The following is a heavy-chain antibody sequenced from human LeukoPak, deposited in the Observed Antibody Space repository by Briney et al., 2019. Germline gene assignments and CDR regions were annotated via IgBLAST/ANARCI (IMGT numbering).Heavy chain of an antibody. CDR1: GFTFDDYA. CDR3: AKDGRIVAGGTIDY. CDR2: ISWNSDSI. J-gene: IGHJ4*02. Sequence: PGGSLRLSCAASGFTFDDYAMHWVRQAPGKGLEWVSGISWNSDSIDYADSVKGRFTISRDNAKNSLYLQMNSLRAEDTALYYCAKDGRIVAGGTIDYWGQGTLVTVSS. D-gene: IGHD6-13*01. V-gene: IGHV3-9*01.